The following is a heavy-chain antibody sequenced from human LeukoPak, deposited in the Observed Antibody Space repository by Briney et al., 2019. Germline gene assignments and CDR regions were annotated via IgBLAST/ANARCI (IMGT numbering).Heavy chain of an antibody. V-gene: IGHV4-34*01. CDR2: INHSGST. Sequence: SETLSLTCAVYGGSFSGYYWSWIRQPPGKGLEWIGEINHSGSTNYNPSLKSRVTISVDTSKNQFSLKLSSVTAADTAVYYCARGSRAYAPVGAFDIWGQGTMVTVSS. D-gene: IGHD2-21*01. J-gene: IGHJ3*02. CDR1: GGSFSGYY. CDR3: ARGSRAYAPVGAFDI.